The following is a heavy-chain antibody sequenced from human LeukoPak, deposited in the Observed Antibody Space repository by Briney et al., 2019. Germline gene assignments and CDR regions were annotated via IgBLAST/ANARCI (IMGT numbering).Heavy chain of an antibody. CDR2: IYYSGST. J-gene: IGHJ4*02. CDR1: GGSISSYY. Sequence: SETLSLTCTVSGGSISSYYWSWIRQPPGKGLKWIGYIYYSGSTNYNPSLKSRVTISVDTSKNQFSLKLSSVTAADTAVYYCARAPGGLGYCSGGSCPYFDYWGQGTLVTVSS. D-gene: IGHD2-15*01. CDR3: ARAPGGLGYCSGGSCPYFDY. V-gene: IGHV4-59*01.